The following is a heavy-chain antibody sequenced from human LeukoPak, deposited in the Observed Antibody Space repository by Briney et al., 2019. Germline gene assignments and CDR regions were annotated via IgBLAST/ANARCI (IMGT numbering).Heavy chain of an antibody. Sequence: PGRSLGLSCAASGFTFDDYAMHWVRQAPGKGLEWVSGISWNSGSIGYADSVKGRFTISRDNAKNSLYLQMNSLRAEDTALYYCAKDPRRIAVAGAYFDYWGQGTLVTVSS. D-gene: IGHD6-19*01. CDR2: ISWNSGSI. V-gene: IGHV3-9*01. CDR3: AKDPRRIAVAGAYFDY. CDR1: GFTFDDYA. J-gene: IGHJ4*02.